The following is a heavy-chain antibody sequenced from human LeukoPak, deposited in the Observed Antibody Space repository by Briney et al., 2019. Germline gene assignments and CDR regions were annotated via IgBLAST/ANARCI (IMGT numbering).Heavy chain of an antibody. J-gene: IGHJ4*02. CDR3: AREGYYYDSSGYADY. V-gene: IGHV3-20*04. CDR2: INWSGGST. CDR1: GFTFDDYG. Sequence: GGSLRLSCAASGFTFDDYGMSWVRQAPGKGLEWVSGINWSGGSTGYADSVKGRFTISRDNAKNSLYLQMNSLRAEDTALYYCAREGYYYDSSGYADYWGQGTLVTVSS. D-gene: IGHD3-22*01.